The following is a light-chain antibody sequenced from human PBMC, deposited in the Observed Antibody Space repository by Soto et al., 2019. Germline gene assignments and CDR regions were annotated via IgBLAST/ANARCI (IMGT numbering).Light chain of an antibody. CDR3: QQHGGTPWT. J-gene: IGKJ1*01. CDR2: AAS. Sequence: VLTPAPDTLSLSPGERANLSCRASQSVSNNYLAWYQQKAGQAPRPLTYAASSRAPGVPYRFRGSGSGTDFSLTMRRLEPEDFPVYYCQQHGGTPWTLGQWTKLDI. CDR1: QSVSNNY. V-gene: IGKV3-20*01.